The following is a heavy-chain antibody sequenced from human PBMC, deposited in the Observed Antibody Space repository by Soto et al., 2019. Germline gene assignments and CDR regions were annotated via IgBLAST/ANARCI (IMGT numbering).Heavy chain of an antibody. CDR1: GFIVSHNY. V-gene: IGHV3-53*01. J-gene: IGHJ6*02. CDR2: IYDDGRS. Sequence: EVQLVESGGGLIQPGGSLRLSCAASGFIVSHNYMSWVRQAPGKGLEWVSLIYDDGRSYYADSVKGRLTISRDNSKNMLYLQLNSLRAEDSAVYYCARLPDYSYFFGLDVWGQGTTVTVSS. CDR3: ARLPDYSYFFGLDV.